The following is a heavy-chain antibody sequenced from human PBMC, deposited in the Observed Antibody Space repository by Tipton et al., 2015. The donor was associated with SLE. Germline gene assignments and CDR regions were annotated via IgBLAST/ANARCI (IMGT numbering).Heavy chain of an antibody. V-gene: IGHV3-23*01. Sequence: SLRLSCAASGFTFSSYAMSWVRQAPGKGLEWVSAISGSGGSTYYADSVKGRFTISRDNSKNTLYLQMNSLRAEDTAVYYCAKAFSVGGSTGGLYFDYWGQGTLVTVSS. CDR2: ISGSGGST. D-gene: IGHD3-16*01. CDR3: AKAFSVGGSTGGLYFDY. CDR1: GFTFSSYA. J-gene: IGHJ4*02.